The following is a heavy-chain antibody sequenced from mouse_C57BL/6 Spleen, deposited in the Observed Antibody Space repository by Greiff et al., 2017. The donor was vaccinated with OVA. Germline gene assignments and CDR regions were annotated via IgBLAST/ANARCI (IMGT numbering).Heavy chain of an antibody. V-gene: IGHV5-4*01. CDR1: GFTFSSYA. D-gene: IGHD1-1*01. J-gene: IGHJ2*01. CDR2: ISDGGSYT. Sequence: EVQGVESGGGLVKPGGSLKLSCAASGFTFSSYAMSWVRQTPEKRLEWVATISDGGSYTYYPDNVQGRFTISRDNAKNNLYLQMSHLKSEDTAMYYCARERTTVVAESYYFDYWGQGTTLTVSS. CDR3: ARERTTVVAESYYFDY.